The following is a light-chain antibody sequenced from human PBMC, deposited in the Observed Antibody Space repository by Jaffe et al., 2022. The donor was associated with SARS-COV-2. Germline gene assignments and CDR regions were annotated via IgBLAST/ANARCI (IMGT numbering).Light chain of an antibody. J-gene: IGLJ2*01. Sequence: QSALTQPRSVSGSPGQSVTLSCTGTSSDVGNYNYVSWYQLHPGKAPKLLIYDVTKRPSGVPDRFSGSKSGNTASLTISGLQAEDEADYYCCSYAGNFHVVFGGGTKLTVL. CDR2: DVT. CDR3: CSYAGNFHVV. V-gene: IGLV2-11*01. CDR1: SSDVGNYNY.